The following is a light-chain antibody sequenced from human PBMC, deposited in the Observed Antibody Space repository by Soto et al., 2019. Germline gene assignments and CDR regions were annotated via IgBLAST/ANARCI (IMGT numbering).Light chain of an antibody. CDR1: QGISSW. CDR3: QQYNSYT. V-gene: IGKV1-5*03. J-gene: IGKJ1*01. CDR2: KAS. Sequence: DIHMTQSPSSVSASVGYRVTITCRASQGISSWLAWYQQKPGKAPKLLIYKASTLESGVPSRFSGSGSGTEFTLTISSLQPDDIATYYCQQYNSYTFGQGTKVDIK.